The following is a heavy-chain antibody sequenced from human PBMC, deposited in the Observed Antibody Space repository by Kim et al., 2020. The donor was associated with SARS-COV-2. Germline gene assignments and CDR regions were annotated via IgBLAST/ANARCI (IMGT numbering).Heavy chain of an antibody. J-gene: IGHJ4*02. Sequence: QGRVTLTRDTSASTAYMELSSLRSEDTAVYYCARGGVYYYDSSGPFYFDYWGQGTLVTVSS. CDR3: ARGGVYYYDSSGPFYFDY. D-gene: IGHD3-22*01. V-gene: IGHV1-3*01.